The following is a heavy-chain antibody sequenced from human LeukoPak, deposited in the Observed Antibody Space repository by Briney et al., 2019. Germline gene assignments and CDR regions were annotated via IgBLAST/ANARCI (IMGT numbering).Heavy chain of an antibody. Sequence: AGGSLRLSYAASGFTFSSYWMSWVRQAPGKGLEWVANIKQDGSEKYYVDSVKGRFTISRDNAKNSLYLQMNSLRAEDTAVYYCARHGVWDYYDSSGYSNWFDPWGRGTLVTVSS. CDR3: ARHGVWDYYDSSGYSNWFDP. V-gene: IGHV3-7*01. J-gene: IGHJ5*02. CDR2: IKQDGSEK. D-gene: IGHD3-22*01. CDR1: GFTFSSYW.